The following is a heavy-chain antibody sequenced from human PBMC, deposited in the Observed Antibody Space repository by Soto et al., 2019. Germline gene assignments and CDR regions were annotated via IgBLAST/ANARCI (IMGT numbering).Heavy chain of an antibody. V-gene: IGHV4-31*03. Sequence: QVQLQESGPGLVKPSQTLSLACTVSGGSISSGGYYWSWIRQHPGKGLEWIGYIYYSGSTYYNPSLKSRVTISVDTSKNQFSLKLSSVTAADTAVYYCAREEGGGYDHRWFDPWGQGTLVTVSS. J-gene: IGHJ5*02. CDR2: IYYSGST. D-gene: IGHD5-12*01. CDR3: AREEGGGYDHRWFDP. CDR1: GGSISSGGYY.